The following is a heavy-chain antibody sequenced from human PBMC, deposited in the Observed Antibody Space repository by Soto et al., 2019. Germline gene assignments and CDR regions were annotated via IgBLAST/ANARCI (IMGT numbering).Heavy chain of an antibody. D-gene: IGHD1-26*01. J-gene: IGHJ6*02. Sequence: SETLSLTCTVSGGSIRSYYWSWIRQPAGKALEWIGRIYTSGTTNYDPSLKSRVTMSLDTSKNQFSLKLSSVTAADTAVYYCAREGASGFGMDVWGQGTTVTVS. CDR2: IYTSGTT. CDR1: GGSIRSYY. V-gene: IGHV4-4*07. CDR3: AREGASGFGMDV.